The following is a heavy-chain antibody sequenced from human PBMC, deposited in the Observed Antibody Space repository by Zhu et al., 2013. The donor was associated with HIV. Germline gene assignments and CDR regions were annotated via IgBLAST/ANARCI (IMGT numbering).Heavy chain of an antibody. CDR3: ARGRWDSNGYYSY. V-gene: IGHV1-8*01. J-gene: IGHJ4*02. D-gene: IGHD3-22*01. CDR1: GYSFSSYD. CDR2: MTPNSGHT. Sequence: QVQLVQSGAEVKKPGASVKVSCKASGYSFSSYDINWVRQAAGQGLEWIGWMTPNSGHTGYAQKFQGRVTMTRNTSISTAYMEMNGLRSEDTAVYYCARGRWDSNGYYSYWGQGTLVTVSS.